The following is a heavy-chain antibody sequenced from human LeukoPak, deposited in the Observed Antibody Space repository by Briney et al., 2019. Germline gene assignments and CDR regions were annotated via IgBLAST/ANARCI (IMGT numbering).Heavy chain of an antibody. Sequence: YPGGSLRLSCTVSGFTVSTNSMSWVRQAPGKGLEWVSFIYSDNTHYSDSVKGRFAISRDNAKNTVYLQMNSLRDEDTAVYYCAKPYGYYYYYVDVWGKGTTVTVSS. D-gene: IGHD4-17*01. V-gene: IGHV3-53*01. CDR1: GFTVSTNS. CDR3: AKPYGYYYYYVDV. J-gene: IGHJ6*03. CDR2: IYSDNT.